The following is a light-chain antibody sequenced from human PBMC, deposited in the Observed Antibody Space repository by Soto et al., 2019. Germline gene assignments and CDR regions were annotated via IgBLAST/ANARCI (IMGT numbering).Light chain of an antibody. CDR3: QQYYSYPLP. V-gene: IGKV1-8*01. CDR1: QGISSY. J-gene: IGKJ3*01. CDR2: AAS. Sequence: AIRMTQSPSSFSASTGDRVTITCRASQGISSYLAWYQQKPGKAPKLLIYAASTLQCGVPSRFSGSGSGTDFTLTISCLQSEDFATYYCQQYYSYPLPFGPGTKVDIK.